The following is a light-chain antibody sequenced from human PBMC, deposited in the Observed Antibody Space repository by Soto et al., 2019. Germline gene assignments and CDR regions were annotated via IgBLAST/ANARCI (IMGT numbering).Light chain of an antibody. V-gene: IGLV3-21*02. CDR3: QVWDSSSDHRV. CDR1: NIGTKR. J-gene: IGLJ3*02. CDR2: DHS. Sequence: SYELTQPPSVSVAPGLTARITCWGDNIGTKRVHWYQQKPGQAPVFVVYDHSDRPSGIPERFSGANSGNTATLTISRVEAGDEADYYCQVWDSSSDHRVFGGGTKVTVL.